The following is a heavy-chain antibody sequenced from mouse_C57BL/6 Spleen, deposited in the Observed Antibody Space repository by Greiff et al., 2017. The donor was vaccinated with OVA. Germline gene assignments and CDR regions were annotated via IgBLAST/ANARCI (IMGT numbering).Heavy chain of an antibody. CDR1: GYTFTSYG. CDR2: IYPRSGNT. Sequence: VKLVESGAELARPGASVKLSCKASGYTFTSYGISWVKQRTGQGLEWIGEIYPRSGNTYYNEKFKGKATLTADKSSSTAYMELRSLTSEDSAVYFCAREGFTTVVDAPRDYWGQGTTLTVSS. CDR3: AREGFTTVVDAPRDY. D-gene: IGHD1-1*01. J-gene: IGHJ2*01. V-gene: IGHV1-81*01.